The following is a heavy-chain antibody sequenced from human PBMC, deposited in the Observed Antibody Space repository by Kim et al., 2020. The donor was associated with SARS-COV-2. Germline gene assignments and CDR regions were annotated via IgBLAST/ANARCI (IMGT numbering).Heavy chain of an antibody. CDR1: GGSFSGYY. CDR3: ARASPFEVTY. CDR2: INHSGST. V-gene: IGHV4-34*01. J-gene: IGHJ4*02. Sequence: SETLSLTCAVYGGSFSGYYWSWIRQPPGKGLEWIGEINHSGSTNYNPSLKRRVTISVDTSKNQFSLKLSSVTAADTAVYYCARASPFEVTYWGQGTLVTVSS. D-gene: IGHD2-21*02.